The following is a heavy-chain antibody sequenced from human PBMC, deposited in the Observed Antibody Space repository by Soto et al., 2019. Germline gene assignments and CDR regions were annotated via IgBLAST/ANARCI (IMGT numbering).Heavy chain of an antibody. J-gene: IGHJ2*01. Sequence: QVQLVESGGGVVQPGRSLRLSCAASGFTFSSYGMHWVRQAPGKGLEWVAVIWYDGSNKYYADSVKGRFTISRDNSKITLYLQMNSLRAEDTAVYYCARPTTGTGRGYFDLWGRGTLVTVSS. CDR2: IWYDGSNK. CDR1: GFTFSSYG. V-gene: IGHV3-33*01. D-gene: IGHD1-1*01. CDR3: ARPTTGTGRGYFDL.